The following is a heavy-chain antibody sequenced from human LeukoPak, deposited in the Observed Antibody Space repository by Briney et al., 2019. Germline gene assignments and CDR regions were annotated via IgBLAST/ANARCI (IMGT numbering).Heavy chain of an antibody. V-gene: IGHV3-23*01. J-gene: IGHJ4*02. Sequence: GGSLRLSCAPSGFTFSSYAMSWVCQALGKGLGWVSAISGSGGSTYYADSVKGQFTISRDNSKNTLYLQMNSLRAEDTAVYYCAKDPSDYDSSGYYYWGQGTLVTVSS. CDR2: ISGSGGST. CDR3: AKDPSDYDSSGYYY. CDR1: GFTFSSYA. D-gene: IGHD3-22*01.